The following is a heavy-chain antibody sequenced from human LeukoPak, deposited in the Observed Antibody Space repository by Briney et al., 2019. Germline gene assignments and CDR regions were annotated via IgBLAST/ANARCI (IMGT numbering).Heavy chain of an antibody. V-gene: IGHV3-7*01. J-gene: IGHJ4*02. Sequence: GGSLRLSCAASGFTFSTYWMTWVRQAPGKGLEWVANIKTDGSQTYYLDSVKGRFTISRDNAKNFLSLQLGSLRADDTGVYYCARASMGGRNYHLDSWGQGTLVTVSS. CDR3: ARASMGGRNYHLDS. D-gene: IGHD1-7*01. CDR2: IKTDGSQT. CDR1: GFTFSTYW.